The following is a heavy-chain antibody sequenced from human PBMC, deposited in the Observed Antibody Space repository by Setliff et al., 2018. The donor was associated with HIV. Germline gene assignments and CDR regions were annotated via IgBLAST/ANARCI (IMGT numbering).Heavy chain of an antibody. Sequence: SETLSLTCGVYGGSLSDYYWRGIRQPPGKGLEWSGEINHSGSSNYNPSLKSRVTISVDTSKNQLSLNVTSVTAADTAVYYCARSSRGYCSGGSCYGFDPWGQGNLVTVSS. CDR3: ARSSRGYCSGGSCYGFDP. CDR2: INHSGSS. CDR1: GGSLSDYY. V-gene: IGHV4-34*01. D-gene: IGHD2-15*01. J-gene: IGHJ5*02.